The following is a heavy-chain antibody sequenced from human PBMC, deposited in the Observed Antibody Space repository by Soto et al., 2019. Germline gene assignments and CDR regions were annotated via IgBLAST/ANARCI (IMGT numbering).Heavy chain of an antibody. D-gene: IGHD3-10*01. V-gene: IGHV4-31*03. CDR1: GGSISSGGYY. CDR3: ARDRFARNWFDP. Sequence: SETLSLTCTVSGGSISSGGYYWSWIRQHPGKGLEWIGYIYYSGSTYYNPSLKSRVTISVDTSKNQFSLKLSSVTAADTAVYYCARDRFARNWFDPWGQGTLVPVSS. J-gene: IGHJ5*02. CDR2: IYYSGST.